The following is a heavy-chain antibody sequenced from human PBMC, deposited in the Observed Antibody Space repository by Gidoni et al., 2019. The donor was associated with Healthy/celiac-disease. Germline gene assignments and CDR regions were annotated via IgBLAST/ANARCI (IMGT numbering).Heavy chain of an antibody. CDR1: GGTFSSYA. CDR3: ARDVRLAAAAANDAFDI. V-gene: IGHV1-69*01. J-gene: IGHJ3*02. Sequence: QVQLVQSGAEVKKPGSSVKVSCKASGGTFSSYAISWVRQAPGQGLEWMGGIIPIFGTANYAQKFQGRVTITADESTSTAYMELSSLRSEDTAVYYCARDVRLAAAAANDAFDIWGQGTMVTVSS. CDR2: IIPIFGTA. D-gene: IGHD6-13*01.